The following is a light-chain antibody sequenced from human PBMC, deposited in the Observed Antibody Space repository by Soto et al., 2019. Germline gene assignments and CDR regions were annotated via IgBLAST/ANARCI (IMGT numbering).Light chain of an antibody. J-gene: IGLJ1*01. CDR3: SSYTSSSAYV. Sequence: QSALTQPASVSGSPGQSITISCTGTSSDVGGYNYVSWYQQHPGKAPKLMIYDVSNRPSGVSNRFSGSKSGNTASLTISGLQAEDEGDYYCSSYTSSSAYVFGTGTKLTV. CDR2: DVS. CDR1: SSDVGGYNY. V-gene: IGLV2-14*01.